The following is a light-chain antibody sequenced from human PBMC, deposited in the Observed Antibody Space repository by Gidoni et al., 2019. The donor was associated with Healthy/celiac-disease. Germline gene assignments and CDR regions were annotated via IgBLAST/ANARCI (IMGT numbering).Light chain of an antibody. CDR3: QQYNNWPPV. CDR2: GAS. V-gene: IGKV3-15*01. J-gene: IGKJ3*01. CDR1: QSVSSN. Sequence: EIVLTQSPATLSVSPGERATLSRRASQSVSSNLAWYHQNPGQAPRLLSYGASTRATGIPARFSGSGSGTEFTLTISSLQSEDFAVYYCQQYNNWPPVFGPGTKVDIK.